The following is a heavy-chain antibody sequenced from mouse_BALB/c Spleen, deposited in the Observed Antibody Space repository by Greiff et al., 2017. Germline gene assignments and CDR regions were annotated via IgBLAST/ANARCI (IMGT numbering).Heavy chain of an antibody. D-gene: IGHD2-3*01. CDR1: GYTFTSYW. Sequence: EVQLQQSGTVLARPGASVKMSCKASGYTFTSYWLHWVKHRPGQGLEWIGAIYPGNSDTSYNQKFKGKAKLTTVTSTSTAYMELSSLTNEDSAVYYCTRGGDGYSDIDYWGQGTTLTVSS. CDR3: TRGGDGYSDIDY. V-gene: IGHV1-5*01. CDR2: IYPGNSDT. J-gene: IGHJ2*01.